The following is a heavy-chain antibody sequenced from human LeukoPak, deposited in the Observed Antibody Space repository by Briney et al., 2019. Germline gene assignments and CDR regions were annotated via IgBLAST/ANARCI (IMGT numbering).Heavy chain of an antibody. J-gene: IGHJ4*02. CDR2: TSTYNDGK. Sequence: ASEKVSCKASGYTFTYYAITWVRQAPGQGLEWMGWTSTYNDGKNYAQSLQGRITMTTDTSTNTAYMELSSLRSDDTAVYYCGAGHPRVDYWGQGTLVTVSS. CDR1: GYTFTYYA. V-gene: IGHV1-18*01. CDR3: GAGHPRVDY.